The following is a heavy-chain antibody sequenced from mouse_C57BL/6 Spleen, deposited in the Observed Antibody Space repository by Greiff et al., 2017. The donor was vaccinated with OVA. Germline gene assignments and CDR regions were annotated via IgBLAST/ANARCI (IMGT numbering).Heavy chain of an antibody. CDR1: GYSFTGYY. V-gene: IGHV1-42*01. J-gene: IGHJ4*01. CDR3: ARWGSTMVTGGGYAMDY. CDR2: INPSTGGT. D-gene: IGHD2-2*01. Sequence: VQLKQSGPELVKPGASVKISCKASGYSFTGYYMNWVKQSPEKSLEWIGEINPSTGGTTYNQKFKAKATLTVDKSSSTAYMQLKSLTSEDSAVYYCARWGSTMVTGGGYAMDYWGQGTSVTVAA.